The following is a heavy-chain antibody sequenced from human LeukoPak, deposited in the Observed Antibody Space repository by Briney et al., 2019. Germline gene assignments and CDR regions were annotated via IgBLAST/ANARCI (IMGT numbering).Heavy chain of an antibody. V-gene: IGHV3-53*01. J-gene: IGHJ4*02. Sequence: GGSLRLSCAASGFTFDDYAMHWVRQAPGKGLEWVSVIYSGGSTYYADSVKGRFTISRDNSKNTLYLQMNSLRAEDTAVYYCARNRDILTGFDYWGQGTLVTVSS. CDR1: GFTFDDYA. CDR2: IYSGGST. D-gene: IGHD3-9*01. CDR3: ARNRDILTGFDY.